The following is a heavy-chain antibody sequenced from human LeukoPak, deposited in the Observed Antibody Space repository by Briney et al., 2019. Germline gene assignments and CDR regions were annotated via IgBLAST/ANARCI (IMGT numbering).Heavy chain of an antibody. CDR3: AKIMALYCSGGTCNEIDY. Sequence: GGSLRLSCVASGFTFSSRDWMTWVRQAPGKGLEWVSSISPSGSTTYYADSVKGRFTISRNNSKNTLYLQMNSLRAEDTAVYYCAKIMALYCSGGTCNEIDYWGQGTLVTVSS. J-gene: IGHJ4*02. V-gene: IGHV3-23*01. D-gene: IGHD2-15*01. CDR2: ISPSGSTT. CDR1: GFTFSSRDW.